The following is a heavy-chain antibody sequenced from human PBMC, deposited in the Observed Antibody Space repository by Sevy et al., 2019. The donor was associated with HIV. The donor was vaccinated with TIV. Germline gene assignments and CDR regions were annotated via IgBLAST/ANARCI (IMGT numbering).Heavy chain of an antibody. V-gene: IGHV3-66*01. CDR1: TFSVTDNY. CDR2: IYSGGST. D-gene: IGHD3-22*01. Sequence: GGSLRLSCAASTFSVTDNYMSWVRQAPGKGLEWVSTIYSGGSTFYADSVKGRFTISRDNSKNTLYLQMNSLRAEDTAVYYCARDRYYDASGYYCYYYGLDVWGQGTTVTVSS. CDR3: ARDRYYDASGYYCYYYGLDV. J-gene: IGHJ6*02.